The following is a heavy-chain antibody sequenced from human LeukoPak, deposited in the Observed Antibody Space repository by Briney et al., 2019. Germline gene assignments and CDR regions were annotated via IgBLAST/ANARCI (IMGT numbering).Heavy chain of an antibody. CDR2: MNPNSGNT. V-gene: IGHV1-8*01. J-gene: IGHJ6*02. CDR1: GYTFTSYD. D-gene: IGHD3-3*01. Sequence: ASVKVFCKASGYTFTSYDINWVRQATGQGLEWMGWMNPNSGNTGYAQKFQGRVTMTRNTSISTAYMELSSLRSEDTAVYYCARGVLRFLEWLLTYYYYGMDVWGQGTTVTVSS. CDR3: ARGVLRFLEWLLTYYYYGMDV.